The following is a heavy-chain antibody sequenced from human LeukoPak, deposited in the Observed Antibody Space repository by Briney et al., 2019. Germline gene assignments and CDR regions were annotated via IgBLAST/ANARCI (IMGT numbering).Heavy chain of an antibody. CDR2: INHSGST. Sequence: PSETLSLTCAVYGGSFSGYYWSWIRQPPGKGLEWIGEINHSGSTNYNPSLKSRVTISVDTSKNQFSLKLSSVTAVDTAVYYCARGHLTGSTYYFDYWGQGTLVTVSS. J-gene: IGHJ4*02. CDR3: ARGHLTGSTYYFDY. CDR1: GGSFSGYY. D-gene: IGHD3-9*01. V-gene: IGHV4-34*01.